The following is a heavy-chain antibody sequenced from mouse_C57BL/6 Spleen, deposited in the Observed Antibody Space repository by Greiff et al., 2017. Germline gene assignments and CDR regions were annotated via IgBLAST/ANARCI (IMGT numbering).Heavy chain of an antibody. Sequence: VQLQQSGPELVKPGASVKMSCKASGYTFTDYNMHWVKQSHGKSLEWIGYINPNNGGTSYNQKFKGKATLTVNKSSSTAYMELRSLTSEDSAVYYCAKPPYYYGSSYGFDYWGQGTTLTVSS. CDR3: AKPPYYYGSSYGFDY. J-gene: IGHJ2*01. CDR2: INPNNGGT. D-gene: IGHD1-1*01. V-gene: IGHV1-22*01. CDR1: GYTFTDYN.